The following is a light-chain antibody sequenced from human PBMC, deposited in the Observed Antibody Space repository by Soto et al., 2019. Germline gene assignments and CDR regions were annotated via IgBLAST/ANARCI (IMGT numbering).Light chain of an antibody. V-gene: IGLV2-14*03. CDR3: SSYTSSSTLHYV. Sequence: QSALTQPASVSGSPGQSITISCTGTSSDVGGFNYVSWYQQHPDKAPRLMIFDVSSRPSGVSDRFSGSKSGNTASLTLSGLQAEDEADYCCSSYTSSSTLHYVSATGTKVTVL. J-gene: IGLJ1*01. CDR1: SSDVGGFNY. CDR2: DVS.